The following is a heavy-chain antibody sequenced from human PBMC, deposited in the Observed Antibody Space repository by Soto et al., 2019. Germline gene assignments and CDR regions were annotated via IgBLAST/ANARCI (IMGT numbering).Heavy chain of an antibody. CDR1: GYTFTDYD. CDR2: MTPNTGNT. D-gene: IGHD6-13*01. Sequence: QVQLVQSGADVKKPGASVKVSCKASGYTFTDYDINWVRQAAGQGLEWMGWMTPNTGNTACAQKFEGRLTLTRDTSTSTAVMDLTSLKSEDTAVYYCARGFSSYSDHWAQGTLVTVSS. CDR3: ARGFSSYSDH. V-gene: IGHV1-8*02. J-gene: IGHJ4*02.